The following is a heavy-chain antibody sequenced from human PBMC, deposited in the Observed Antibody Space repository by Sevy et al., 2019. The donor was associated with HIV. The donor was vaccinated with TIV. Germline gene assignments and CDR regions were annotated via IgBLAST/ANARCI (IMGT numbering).Heavy chain of an antibody. D-gene: IGHD3-10*01. CDR2: ISSSGSTI. CDR1: GFTFSSYE. CDR3: ARAGGFGELLGY. J-gene: IGHJ4*02. V-gene: IGHV3-48*03. Sequence: GGSLRLSCAASGFTFSSYEMNWVRQAPGKGLEWVSYISSSGSTIYYADSVKGRFTISRDNAKNSLFLQMNSLRAEDTAVYYCARAGGFGELLGYWGQGTLVTVSS.